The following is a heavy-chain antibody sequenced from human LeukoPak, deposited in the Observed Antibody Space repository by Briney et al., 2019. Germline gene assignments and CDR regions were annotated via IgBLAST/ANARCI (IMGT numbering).Heavy chain of an antibody. CDR1: GFTFSSYG. V-gene: IGHV3-33*01. CDR3: ARVQAAAGISDY. J-gene: IGHJ4*02. CDR2: IWYNGSNK. D-gene: IGHD6-13*01. Sequence: PGGSLRLSCAASGFTFSSYGMHWVRQAPGKGLEWVAVIWYNGSNKYYADSVKGRFTISRDNSKNTLYLQMNSLRAEDTAVYYCARVQAAAGISDYWGQGTLVTVSS.